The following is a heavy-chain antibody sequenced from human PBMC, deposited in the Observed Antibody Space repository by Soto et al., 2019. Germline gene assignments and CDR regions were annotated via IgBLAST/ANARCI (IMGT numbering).Heavy chain of an antibody. CDR1: GVTFSSYA. J-gene: IGHJ4*02. D-gene: IGHD5-18*01. CDR3: AKYYMVTRSPFDY. CDR2: ITSTGDRA. Sequence: GGSLRLSCAASGVTFSSYAMSWVRQAPGKGLEWVSSITSTGDRAYYADSVKGRFTVSRDNSKNTLYLQMNSLRAEDTAVYYCAKYYMVTRSPFDYWGQGTLVPAPS. V-gene: IGHV3-23*01.